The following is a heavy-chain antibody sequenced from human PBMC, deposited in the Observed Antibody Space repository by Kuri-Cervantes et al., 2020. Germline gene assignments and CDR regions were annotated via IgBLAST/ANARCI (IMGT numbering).Heavy chain of an antibody. J-gene: IGHJ6*02. V-gene: IGHV3-30*18. CDR1: GFTFSSYG. CDR2: ISYDGSNK. Sequence: GESLKISCAASGFTFSSYGMHWVRQAPGKGLEWVAVISYDGSNKYYADSVKGRFTISRDNSKNTLYLQMNSLRAEDTAVYYCAKVISAELWFGELSSYYYYGMDVWGQGTTVTVSS. CDR3: AKVISAELWFGELSSYYYYGMDV. D-gene: IGHD3-10*01.